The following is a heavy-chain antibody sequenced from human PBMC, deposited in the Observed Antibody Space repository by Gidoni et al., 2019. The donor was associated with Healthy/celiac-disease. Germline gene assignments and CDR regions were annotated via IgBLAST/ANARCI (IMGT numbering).Heavy chain of an antibody. D-gene: IGHD2-21*02. CDR2: ISYDGSNK. V-gene: IGHV3-30*18. J-gene: IGHJ4*02. CDR3: AKAAPVVVTAPDY. Sequence: LEWVAVISYDGSNKYYADSVKGRFTISRDNSKNTLYLQMNSLRAEDTAVYYCAKAAPVVVTAPDYWGQGTLVTVSS.